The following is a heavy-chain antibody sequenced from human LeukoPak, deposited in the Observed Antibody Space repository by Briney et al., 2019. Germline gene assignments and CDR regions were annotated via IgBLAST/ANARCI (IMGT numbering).Heavy chain of an antibody. CDR2: ISAYNGNT. V-gene: IGHV1-18*01. Sequence: ASVKVSCKASGYTFTSYGISWVRQAPGQGLEWMGWISAYNGNTNYAQKLQGRVTMTTDTSTSTAYMELRSLRSDDTAVYYCARDRGSGSYLSVGFDYWGQGTLVTVSS. CDR1: GYTFTSYG. D-gene: IGHD3-10*01. CDR3: ARDRGSGSYLSVGFDY. J-gene: IGHJ4*02.